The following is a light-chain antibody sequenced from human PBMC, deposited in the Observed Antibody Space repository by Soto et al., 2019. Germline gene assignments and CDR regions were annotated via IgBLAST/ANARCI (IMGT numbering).Light chain of an antibody. V-gene: IGLV2-14*01. Sequence: QSALTQPASVSGSPGQSITISCTGTSSEVGGYDFVSWYQQHPGKAPKVMIYDVSNRPSGVSNRFSGSKSGNTASLTISGLQAEDEADYYCCSYTSRDTYVFGTGAKLTVL. J-gene: IGLJ1*01. CDR1: SSEVGGYDF. CDR3: CSYTSRDTYV. CDR2: DVS.